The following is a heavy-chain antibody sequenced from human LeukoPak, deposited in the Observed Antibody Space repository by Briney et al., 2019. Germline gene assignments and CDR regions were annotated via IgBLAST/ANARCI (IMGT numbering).Heavy chain of an antibody. D-gene: IGHD2/OR15-2a*01. CDR2: ISGSGGAT. V-gene: IGHV3-23*01. J-gene: IGHJ3*02. Sequence: PGGSLRLSCAASGFTFNTYGMSWVRQAPGKGLEWVSGISGSGGATYYADSVKGRFTISRDNSKNTLYLQMNSLRAEDTAVYYCAKLSFSPHDAFDIWGQGTMVTVSS. CDR3: AKLSFSPHDAFDI. CDR1: GFTFNTYG.